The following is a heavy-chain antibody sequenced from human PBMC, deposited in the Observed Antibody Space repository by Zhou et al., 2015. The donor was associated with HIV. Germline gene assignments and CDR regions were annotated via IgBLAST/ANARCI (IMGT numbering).Heavy chain of an antibody. CDR1: GVTFSNYG. V-gene: IGHV3-33*01. CDR2: IWNDGSNK. CDR3: ARDGRFGVTYYYNYGMDV. Sequence: QVQLVESGGGVVQPGRSLRLSCVASGVTFSNYGMHWVRQAPGKGLEWVAMIWNDGSNKYYADSVKGRFTISRDNSKNMLYLQMNSLRAEDTAIYFCARDGRFGVTYYYNYGMDVWGQGTTVTVSS. D-gene: IGHD3-3*01. J-gene: IGHJ6*02.